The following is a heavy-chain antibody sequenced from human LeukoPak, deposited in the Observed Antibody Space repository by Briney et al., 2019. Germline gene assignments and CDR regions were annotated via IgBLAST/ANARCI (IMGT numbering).Heavy chain of an antibody. CDR1: GYTFTGYY. J-gene: IGHJ4*02. Sequence: ASVKVSCKASGYTFTGYYMHWVRQAPGQGLEWMGWINPNSGGTNYAQKFQGRVTMTRDTSISTAYMELSRLRSDDTAVYYCARLYCTNGVCPYYFDYWGQGTLVTASS. CDR3: ARLYCTNGVCPYYFDY. D-gene: IGHD2-8*01. CDR2: INPNSGGT. V-gene: IGHV1-2*02.